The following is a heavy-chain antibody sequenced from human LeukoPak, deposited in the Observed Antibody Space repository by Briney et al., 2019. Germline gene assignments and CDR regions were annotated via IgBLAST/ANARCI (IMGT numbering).Heavy chain of an antibody. CDR2: IYSGGSS. CDR3: ARDAGHQLSRRNYYAMDV. CDR1: GGSISSSSYY. J-gene: IGHJ6*02. Sequence: SETLSLTYTVSGGSISSSSYYWGWIRQPPGKGLEWIGSIYSGGSSYYNPSLKSRVSISVDTSNNQFSLKVNSVTAADTAVYYCARDAGHQLSRRNYYAMDVWGQGTTVTVSS. D-gene: IGHD2-2*01. V-gene: IGHV4-39*07.